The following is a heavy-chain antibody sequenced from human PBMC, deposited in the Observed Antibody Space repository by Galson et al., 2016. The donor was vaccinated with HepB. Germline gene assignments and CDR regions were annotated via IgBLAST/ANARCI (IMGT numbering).Heavy chain of an antibody. CDR3: VQIDPSTWRGS. CDR2: SRNKARSHTT. Sequence: SLRLSCAASGFIFSDHYMDWVRQAPGKGLEWVGRSRNKARSHTTDYAASVKGRFTVSRDESKRSLYLHMNSLKAEDTAVDYCVQIDPSTWRGSWGQGTLVTVSS. J-gene: IGHJ5*02. V-gene: IGHV3-72*01. D-gene: IGHD6-13*01. CDR1: GFIFSDHY.